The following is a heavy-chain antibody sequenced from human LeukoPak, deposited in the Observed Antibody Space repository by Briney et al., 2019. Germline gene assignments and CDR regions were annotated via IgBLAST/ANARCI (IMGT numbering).Heavy chain of an antibody. Sequence: GESLKISCKGSGYSFTSYWIGWVRQMPGKGLEWMGIIYPGDSDTRYSPSFQGQVTISADKSISTAYLQWSSLKASDTAMYYCARRVQYYGSGLGDWYFDYWGQGTLVTVSS. J-gene: IGHJ4*02. D-gene: IGHD3-10*01. V-gene: IGHV5-51*01. CDR3: ARRVQYYGSGLGDWYFDY. CDR1: GYSFTSYW. CDR2: IYPGDSDT.